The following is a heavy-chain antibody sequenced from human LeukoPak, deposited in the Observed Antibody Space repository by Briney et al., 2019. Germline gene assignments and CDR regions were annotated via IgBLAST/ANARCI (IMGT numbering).Heavy chain of an antibody. J-gene: IGHJ4*02. CDR2: ISYDGRNK. CDR3: ARGGSITALPPSIFY. CDR1: GFTFSDYA. V-gene: IGHV3-30*09. D-gene: IGHD6-6*01. Sequence: PGGSLRLSCAAPGFTFSDYAIHWVRQAPGKGLEWVTVISYDGRNKYYSDSVKGRFAISRDNSKNTLFLQMSSLRAEDTAVYYCARGGSITALPPSIFYWGQGTLVTVSS.